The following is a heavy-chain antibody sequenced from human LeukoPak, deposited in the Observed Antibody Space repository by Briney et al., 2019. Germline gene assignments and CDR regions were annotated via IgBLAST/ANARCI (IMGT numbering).Heavy chain of an antibody. CDR2: ISGSGGST. CDR3: AKWNGYADY. J-gene: IGHJ4*02. CDR1: EFSVGSNY. V-gene: IGHV3-23*01. Sequence: GGSLRLSCAASEFSVGSNYMTWVRQAPGKGLEWVSGISGSGGSTFYVDSVKGRFTISRDNSKNTVYLQMNSLRAEDSALYYCAKWNGYADYWGQGTLVTVSS. D-gene: IGHD5-12*01.